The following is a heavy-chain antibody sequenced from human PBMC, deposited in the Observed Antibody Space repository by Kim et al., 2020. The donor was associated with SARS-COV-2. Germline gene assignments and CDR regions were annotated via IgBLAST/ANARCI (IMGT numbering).Heavy chain of an antibody. CDR1: GFTFSSYG. Sequence: GGSLRLSCAASGFTFSSYGMHWVRQAPGKGLEWVAVIWYDGSNKYYADSVKGRFTISRDNSKNTLYLQMNSLRAEDTAVYYYARELWFGPGAGHFDYWGQGTLVTVSS. CDR2: IWYDGSNK. D-gene: IGHD3-10*01. J-gene: IGHJ4*02. CDR3: ARELWFGPGAGHFDY. V-gene: IGHV3-33*01.